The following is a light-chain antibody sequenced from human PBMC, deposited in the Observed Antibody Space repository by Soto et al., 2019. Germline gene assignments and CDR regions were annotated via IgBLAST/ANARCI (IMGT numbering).Light chain of an antibody. J-gene: IGKJ2*01. CDR3: LQYNTSSPYT. V-gene: IGKV1-5*01. CDR2: DAS. Sequence: DIHMTQSPSTLAASVGAIVTITCRASQSISAWLAWYQQKPGEAPNLLIYDASSLESGVPSRFRGSVSGTEFTLTISSLQPDDFATYDSLQYNTSSPYTFGQGTKLEIK. CDR1: QSISAW.